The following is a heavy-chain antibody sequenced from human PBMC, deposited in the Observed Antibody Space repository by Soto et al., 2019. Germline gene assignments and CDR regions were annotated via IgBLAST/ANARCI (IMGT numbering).Heavy chain of an antibody. CDR3: APVSAALALDP. V-gene: IGHV1-69*06. J-gene: IGHJ5*02. CDR1: GGTFSSYA. D-gene: IGHD6-13*01. CDR2: IIPIFGTA. Sequence: SVKVSCKASGGTFSSYAISWVRQAPGQGLEWMGGIIPIFGTANYAQKFQGRVTITADKSTSTAYMELSSMRSEDKAVYYCAPVSAALALDPWGQGTLVTSPQ.